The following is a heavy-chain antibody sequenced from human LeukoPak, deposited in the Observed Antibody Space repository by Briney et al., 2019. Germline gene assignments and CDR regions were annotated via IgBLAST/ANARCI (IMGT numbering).Heavy chain of an antibody. D-gene: IGHD5-12*01. CDR1: GGTFSSYA. V-gene: IGHV1-69*13. Sequence: SVKVSCTASGGTFSSYAISWVRQAPGQGLEWMGGIIPIFGTANYAQKFQGRVTITADESTSTAYMELSSLRSEDTAVYYCARRYSGYDGGDYYYYGMDVWGQGTTVTVSS. CDR2: IIPIFGTA. J-gene: IGHJ6*02. CDR3: ARRYSGYDGGDYYYYGMDV.